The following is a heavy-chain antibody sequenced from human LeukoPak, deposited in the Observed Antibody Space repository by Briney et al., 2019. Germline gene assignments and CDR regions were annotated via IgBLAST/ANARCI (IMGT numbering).Heavy chain of an antibody. V-gene: IGHV5-51*01. J-gene: IGHJ5*02. CDR3: ARGTQNSLPFDP. Sequence: GESLKISCKGSGYIFTSYWIGWVRQMPGKGLECMGIIHPGDSDTRYSPSFQGQVTISVDRSSSTAYIQWSRLKASDTAMYYCARGTQNSLPFDPWGQGTLVTVSS. D-gene: IGHD2/OR15-2a*01. CDR1: GYIFTSYW. CDR2: IHPGDSDT.